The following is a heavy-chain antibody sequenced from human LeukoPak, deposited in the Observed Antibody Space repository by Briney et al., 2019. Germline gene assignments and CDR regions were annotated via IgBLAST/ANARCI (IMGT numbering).Heavy chain of an antibody. CDR1: GFTLSNYA. CDR3: AKSFRLYDGYGYYPFDY. J-gene: IGHJ4*02. V-gene: IGHV3-23*01. Sequence: PGGSLRLSCAASGFTLSNYAMNWVRQAPGKGLEWVLSISGSGGSTHYADSVKGRFTMSRDNSKNTLYLEMNSLRAEDTAVYYCAKSFRLYDGYGYYPFDYWGQGTLVTVSS. D-gene: IGHD3-22*01. CDR2: ISGSGGST.